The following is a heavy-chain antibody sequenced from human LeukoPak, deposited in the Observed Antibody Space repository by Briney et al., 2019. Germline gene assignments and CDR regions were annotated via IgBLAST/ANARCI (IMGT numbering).Heavy chain of an antibody. D-gene: IGHD4-17*01. CDR2: IPYDGSNK. CDR1: GFTFSSYA. Sequence: GGSLRLSCAASGFTFSSYAMHWVRQAPGKGLEWVAVIPYDGSNKYYADSVKGRFTISRDNSKNTLYLQMNSLRAEDTAVYYCAKLTDNGAFDYWGQGTLVTVSS. V-gene: IGHV3-30*18. J-gene: IGHJ4*02. CDR3: AKLTDNGAFDY.